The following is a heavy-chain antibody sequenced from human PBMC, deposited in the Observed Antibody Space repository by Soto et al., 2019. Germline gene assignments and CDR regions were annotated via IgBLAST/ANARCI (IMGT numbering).Heavy chain of an antibody. D-gene: IGHD1-26*01. J-gene: IGHJ4*02. CDR2: ISGSGGST. CDR1: GFTFSSYA. Sequence: GGSLRLSCAASGFTFSSYAMSWVRQAPGKGLEWVSAISGSGGSTYYADSVKGRFTISRDNSKNTLYLQMNSLRAEDTAVYYCAKAVGLGGSYYNYFDYWGQGTLVTVSS. V-gene: IGHV3-23*01. CDR3: AKAVGLGGSYYNYFDY.